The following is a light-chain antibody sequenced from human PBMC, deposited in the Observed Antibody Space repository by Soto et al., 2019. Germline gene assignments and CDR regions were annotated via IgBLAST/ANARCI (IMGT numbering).Light chain of an antibody. CDR3: QQYENLPYT. J-gene: IGKJ2*01. CDR2: DAS. CDR1: QDISNY. V-gene: IGKV1-33*01. Sequence: DIQMTQSTSSLSASVGDRVIITCQASQDISNYLNWYQQKPGKAPKLLIYDASNLQTGVPSRFSGSGSGTDFTFTISSLQPEDIATYYCQQYENLPYTFGQGTRLEIK.